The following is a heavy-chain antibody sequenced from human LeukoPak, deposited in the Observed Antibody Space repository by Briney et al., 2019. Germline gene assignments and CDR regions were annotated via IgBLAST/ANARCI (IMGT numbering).Heavy chain of an antibody. J-gene: IGHJ4*02. V-gene: IGHV4-31*11. Sequence: PSETLSLTCAVSGGSISNGGYSWSWIRQPPGKGLEWIGYIYYSGNTYYNPSLKSRVTISVDTSKNQFSLKVSSVTAADTAVYYCARETGTSEIDYWGQGTLVTVSS. CDR1: GGSISNGGYS. D-gene: IGHD1-1*01. CDR2: IYYSGNT. CDR3: ARETGTSEIDY.